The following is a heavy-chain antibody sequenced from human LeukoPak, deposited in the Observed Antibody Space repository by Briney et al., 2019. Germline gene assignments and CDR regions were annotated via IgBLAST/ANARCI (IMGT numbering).Heavy chain of an antibody. D-gene: IGHD3-10*01. Sequence: GASVKVSCKASGYTFTSYDVNWVRQATGQGLEWMGWMNPNSGNTGYAQKFQGRVTMTRNTSISTAYMELSSLRSEDTAVYYCARFITMDGMDVWGKGPTVTVSS. V-gene: IGHV1-8*01. CDR3: ARFITMDGMDV. CDR1: GYTFTSYD. J-gene: IGHJ6*04. CDR2: MNPNSGNT.